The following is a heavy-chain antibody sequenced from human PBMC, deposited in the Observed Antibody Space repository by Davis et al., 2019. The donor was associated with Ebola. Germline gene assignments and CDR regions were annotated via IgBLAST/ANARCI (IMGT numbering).Heavy chain of an antibody. Sequence: GESLKISCAASGFTISSYSMNWVRQAPGKALEWASYISSSSSTIYYADSVKGRFTISRDNAKNTLYLQMNSLRAEDTTVYYCARATYYYDSSGLGAPITDYWGQGTLITVSS. CDR3: ARATYYYDSSGLGAPITDY. V-gene: IGHV3-48*01. CDR2: ISSSSSTI. J-gene: IGHJ4*02. CDR1: GFTISSYS. D-gene: IGHD3-22*01.